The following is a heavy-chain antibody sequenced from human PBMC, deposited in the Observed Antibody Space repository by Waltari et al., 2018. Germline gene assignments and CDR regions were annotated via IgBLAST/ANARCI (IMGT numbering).Heavy chain of an antibody. CDR3: ARGSKGFVVYAQKAAFDI. D-gene: IGHD2-8*02. CDR2: ISSSSSYI. CDR1: GFTFSSYS. V-gene: IGHV3-21*01. J-gene: IGHJ3*02. Sequence: EVQLVESGGGLVKPGGSLRLSCAASGFTFSSYSMNWVRQAPGKGLEWVSSISSSSSYIYYADSVKGRFTISRDNAKNSLYLQMNSLRAEDTAVYYCARGSKGFVVYAQKAAFDIWGQGTMVTVSS.